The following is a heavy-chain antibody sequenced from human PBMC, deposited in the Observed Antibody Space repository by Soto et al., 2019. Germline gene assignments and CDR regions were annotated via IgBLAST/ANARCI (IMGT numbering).Heavy chain of an antibody. D-gene: IGHD5-18*01. CDR1: GFTFSSYS. V-gene: IGHV3-21*01. J-gene: IGHJ4*02. CDR2: ISNSGSDI. CDR3: ARGVKGYSYGLYYFDN. Sequence: GGSLRLSCAASGFTFSSYSVNWVRQAPGKGLEWVSLISNSGSDIYYADSVKGRFTISRDNAKSSLFLQMNNLRAEDTAVYYCARGVKGYSYGLYYFDNWGQGTLVT.